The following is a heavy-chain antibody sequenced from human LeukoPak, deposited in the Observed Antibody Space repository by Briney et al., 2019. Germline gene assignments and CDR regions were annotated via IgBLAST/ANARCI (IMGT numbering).Heavy chain of an antibody. J-gene: IGHJ4*02. CDR2: IYPGDSNI. Sequence: GESLKISCKGSGYIFTSYWIAWVRQMPGKGPEWMGIIYPGDSNIRYSPSFQGQVTISADKSISTAYLQWSSLKASDTAMYYCARRICSNGVCYDDYWGQGTLVAVSS. CDR3: ARRICSNGVCYDDY. V-gene: IGHV5-51*01. D-gene: IGHD2-8*01. CDR1: GYIFTSYW.